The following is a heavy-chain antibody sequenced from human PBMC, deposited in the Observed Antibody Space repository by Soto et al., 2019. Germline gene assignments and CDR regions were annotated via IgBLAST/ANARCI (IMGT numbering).Heavy chain of an antibody. Sequence: QVQLVQSGAEVKKPGASVKVSCKASGYTFTSYGISWVRQAPGQGLEWMGWISAYNGNTNYAQKLQGRVTMTTDTSTSKGYMELRSLRSDDTAVYYCARDRGITMVRGVIPSYGMDVWGQGTTVTVSS. D-gene: IGHD3-10*01. CDR3: ARDRGITMVRGVIPSYGMDV. CDR2: ISAYNGNT. J-gene: IGHJ6*02. V-gene: IGHV1-18*01. CDR1: GYTFTSYG.